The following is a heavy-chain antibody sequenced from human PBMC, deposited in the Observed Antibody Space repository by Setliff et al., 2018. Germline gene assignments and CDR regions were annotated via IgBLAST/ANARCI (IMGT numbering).Heavy chain of an antibody. CDR1: GYLLSSYG. J-gene: IGHJ2*01. Sequence: ASVKVSCKASGYLLSSYGVSWVRQAPGQGLEWMGWISPYNGVTNYAQKFQGRVSMTRDTSISTAFLELNGLRSDDTAVYYCTKDLKKWLQFGWYFDLWGRGTLVTVSS. CDR3: TKDLKKWLQFGWYFDL. D-gene: IGHD5-12*01. V-gene: IGHV1-18*01. CDR2: ISPYNGVT.